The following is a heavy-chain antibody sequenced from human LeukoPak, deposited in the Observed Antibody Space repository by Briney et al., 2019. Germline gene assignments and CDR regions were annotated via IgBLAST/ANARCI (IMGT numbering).Heavy chain of an antibody. CDR3: ATSGGSGWSRDINWFDP. Sequence: PGGSLRLSCAASGFGFRKYWMSWVRQAPGKGLEWVANIQQDGSETYYVDSVKGRFTISRDNAKNSLYLQMNSLRADDTAVYYCATSGGSGWSRDINWFDPWGQGTLVTVSS. CDR1: GFGFRKYW. V-gene: IGHV3-7*01. D-gene: IGHD6-19*01. CDR2: IQQDGSET. J-gene: IGHJ5*02.